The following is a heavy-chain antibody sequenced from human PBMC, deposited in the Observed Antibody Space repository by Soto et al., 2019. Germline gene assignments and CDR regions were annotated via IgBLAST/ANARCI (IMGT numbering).Heavy chain of an antibody. CDR2: IYSGGST. CDR3: ARERSVYYDSSGNYYYYGMDV. V-gene: IGHV3-53*04. J-gene: IGHJ6*02. CDR1: GFTVSSNY. D-gene: IGHD3-22*01. Sequence: EVQLVESGGGLVQPGGSLRLSCAASGFTVSSNYMSWVRQAPGKGLEWVSVIYSGGSTYYADSVKGRFTISRHNSKNTLYLQMNSLRAEDTAVYYCARERSVYYDSSGNYYYYGMDVGGQGTTVTVSS.